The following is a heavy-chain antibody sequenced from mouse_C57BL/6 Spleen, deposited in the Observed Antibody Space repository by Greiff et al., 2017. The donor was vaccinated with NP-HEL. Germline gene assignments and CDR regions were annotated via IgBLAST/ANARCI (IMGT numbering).Heavy chain of an antibody. CDR1: GFTFSSYA. J-gene: IGHJ3*01. D-gene: IGHD2-4*01. V-gene: IGHV5-4*01. Sequence: EVKVEESGGGLVKPGGSLKLSCAASGFTFSSYAMSWVRQTPEKRLEWVATISDGGSYTYYPDNVKGRFTISRDNAKNNLYLQMSHLKSEDTAMYYCARDGADYDIFAYWGQGTLVTVSA. CDR2: ISDGGSYT. CDR3: ARDGADYDIFAY.